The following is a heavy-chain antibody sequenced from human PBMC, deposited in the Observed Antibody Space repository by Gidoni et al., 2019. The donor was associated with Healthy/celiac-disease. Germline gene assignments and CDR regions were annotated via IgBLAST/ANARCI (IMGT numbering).Heavy chain of an antibody. CDR2: ISSSSSTI. D-gene: IGHD3-9*01. V-gene: IGHV3-48*02. J-gene: IGHJ4*02. CDR1: GFTFSSYS. Sequence: EVQLVESGGGLVQPGGSLRLSWAASGFTFSSYSMNWVRQAPGKGLEWVSYISSSSSTIYYADSVKGRFTISRDNAKNSLYLQMNSLRDEDTAVYYCARDGSGYYNSWYYLDYWGQGTLVTVSS. CDR3: ARDGSGYYNSWYYLDY.